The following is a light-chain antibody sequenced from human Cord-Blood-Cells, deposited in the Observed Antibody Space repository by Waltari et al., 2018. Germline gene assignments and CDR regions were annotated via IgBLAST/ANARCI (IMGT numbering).Light chain of an antibody. CDR1: ALPKQY. J-gene: IGLJ1*01. V-gene: IGLV3-25*03. Sequence: SYELTQPPSVSVSPGQTARITCPGDALPKQYAYWYQQKPGQAPVLVIYNDGGRPSGIPERFSGSSSGTTVTLTISGVQAEDEADYYCQSADSSGTYVFGTGTKVTVL. CDR2: NDG. CDR3: QSADSSGTYV.